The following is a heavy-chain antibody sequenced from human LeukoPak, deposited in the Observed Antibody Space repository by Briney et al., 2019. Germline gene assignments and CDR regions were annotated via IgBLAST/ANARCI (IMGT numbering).Heavy chain of an antibody. V-gene: IGHV4-30-4*08. CDR3: ARDRDGYNLDAFDI. Sequence: SETLSLTCTVSGGSISVGTYYWSWIRQPPGKGLEWIGYIYYSGSTYYHPSLKSRVSISVDTYKNQFSLKLSSVTAADTAVYYCARDRDGYNLDAFDIWGQGTMVTVSS. CDR1: GGSISVGTYY. CDR2: IYYSGST. J-gene: IGHJ3*02. D-gene: IGHD5-24*01.